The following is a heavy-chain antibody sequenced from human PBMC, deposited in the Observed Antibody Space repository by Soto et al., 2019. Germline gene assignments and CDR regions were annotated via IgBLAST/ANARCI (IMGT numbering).Heavy chain of an antibody. V-gene: IGHV4-61*01. Sequence: SETLSLTCTVSGGSVSSGSYYWSWIRQPPGKGLEWIGYIYYSGSTNYNPSLKSRVTISVDTSKNQFSLKLSSVTAADTAVYYCASNRGEGYHSIVFDYPGQGTLLTVSS. CDR3: ASNRGEGYHSIVFDY. D-gene: IGHD5-12*01. CDR1: GGSVSSGSYY. CDR2: IYYSGST. J-gene: IGHJ4*02.